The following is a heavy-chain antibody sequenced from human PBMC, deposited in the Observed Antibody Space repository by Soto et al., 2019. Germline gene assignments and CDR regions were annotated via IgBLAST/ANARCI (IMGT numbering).Heavy chain of an antibody. Sequence: GGSLRLSCAASGFTFSSYSMNWVRQAPGKGLEWVSYISSSSSTIYYADSVKGRFTISRDNAKNSLYLQMNSLRDEDTAVYYCAREPDYGGQSYYYYGMDVWGQGTTVTVSS. V-gene: IGHV3-48*02. CDR1: GFTFSSYS. J-gene: IGHJ6*02. D-gene: IGHD4-17*01. CDR3: AREPDYGGQSYYYYGMDV. CDR2: ISSSSSTI.